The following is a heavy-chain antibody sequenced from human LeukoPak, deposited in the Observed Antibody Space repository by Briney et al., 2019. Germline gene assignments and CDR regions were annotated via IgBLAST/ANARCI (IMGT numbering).Heavy chain of an antibody. D-gene: IGHD3-10*01. Sequence: GGSLRLSCATSGFFFTDAWMSWVRQAPGKGLEWLGRVKSRGGGGTTDYGAPVKGRFTVSRDDSKNTLYLQMNSLRAEDTAVYSCAKNGEVLSWFDPWGQGTLVTVSS. CDR3: AKNGEVLSWFDP. J-gene: IGHJ5*02. CDR2: VKSRGGGGTT. V-gene: IGHV3-15*01. CDR1: GFFFTDAW.